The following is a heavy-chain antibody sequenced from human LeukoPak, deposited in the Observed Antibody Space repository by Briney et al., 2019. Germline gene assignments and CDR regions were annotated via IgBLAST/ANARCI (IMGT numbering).Heavy chain of an antibody. CDR1: GFTFSSYS. J-gene: IGHJ4*02. Sequence: GGSLRLSCAASGFTFSSYSMNWVRQAPGKGLEWVSSISSSSSYIYYADSVKGRFTISRDNAKNSLYLQMNSLRAEDTAVYYCAREAAIYDILTGYYGTFDYWGQGTLVTVSS. CDR3: AREAAIYDILTGYYGTFDY. V-gene: IGHV3-21*01. CDR2: ISSSSSYI. D-gene: IGHD3-9*01.